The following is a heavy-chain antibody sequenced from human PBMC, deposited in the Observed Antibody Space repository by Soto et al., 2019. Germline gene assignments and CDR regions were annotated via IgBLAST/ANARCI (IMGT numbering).Heavy chain of an antibody. CDR3: AGGPFFRWGELSLLDY. D-gene: IGHD3-16*02. J-gene: IGHJ4*02. CDR1: GLTFSKAW. Sequence: GGSLRPSCAASGLTFSKAWMSWVRQAPGKGLVWVSRINRDGSSTSYADSVKGRFTISRDNANNSLYLQKNSLRAEDTAVYYCAGGPFFRWGELSLLDYWGQGTLVTVSS. CDR2: INRDGSST. V-gene: IGHV3-74*01.